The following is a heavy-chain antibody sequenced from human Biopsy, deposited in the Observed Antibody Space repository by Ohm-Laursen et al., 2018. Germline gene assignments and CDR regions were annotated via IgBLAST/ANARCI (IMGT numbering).Heavy chain of an antibody. CDR3: ARELGNGMDV. CDR2: ITNTGCTL. J-gene: IGHJ6*02. CDR1: GFAFSDYN. Sequence: GSLTLSCTASGFAFSDYNMILIRQAPGKRLERVSFITNTGCTLYADSVKSRFTISRNTADKSLHLQMKYLTAEDTAVYYCARELGNGMDVWGQGTPVTVSS. V-gene: IGHV3-11*01.